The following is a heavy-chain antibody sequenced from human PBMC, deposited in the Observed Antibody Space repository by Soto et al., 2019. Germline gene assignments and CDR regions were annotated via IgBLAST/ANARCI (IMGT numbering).Heavy chain of an antibody. CDR1: GYTFTSYA. CDR2: INAGNGNT. Sequence: QVQLVQSGAEVKKPGASVKVSCKASGYTFTSYAMHWVRQAPGQRLEWMGCINAGNGNTKYSQKFQGRVTITRDTSASTAYMELSSLRSEDTAVYYCARDHRWLHLAAFDIWGQWTMVTASS. J-gene: IGHJ3*02. CDR3: ARDHRWLHLAAFDI. V-gene: IGHV1-3*01. D-gene: IGHD5-12*01.